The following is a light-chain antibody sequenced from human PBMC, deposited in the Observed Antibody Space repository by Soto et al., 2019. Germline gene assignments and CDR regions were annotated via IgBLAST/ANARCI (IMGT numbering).Light chain of an antibody. CDR2: DAS. CDR3: QQSYSTPRLT. J-gene: IGKJ4*01. CDR1: QSVSSY. Sequence: EIVLRQSPATLSLSPGERATLSCRASQSVSSYFAWYQQKPGQAPRLLIYDASNRATGIPARFSGSGSGTDFTLTISSLQPEDFATYYCQQSYSTPRLTFGGGTKVDIK. V-gene: IGKV3-11*01.